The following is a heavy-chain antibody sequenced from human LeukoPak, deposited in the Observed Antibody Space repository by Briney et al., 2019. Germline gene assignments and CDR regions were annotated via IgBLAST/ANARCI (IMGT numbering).Heavy chain of an antibody. D-gene: IGHD5-24*01. J-gene: IGHJ4*02. Sequence: SETLSLTCAVYGGSFSGYYWSWIRQPPGKGLEWIGEINHSGSTNYNPSLKSRVTISVDTSKNQFSLKLSSVTAADTAVYYCARGTGDGYNLFDYWGQGTLVTASS. V-gene: IGHV4-34*01. CDR1: GGSFSGYY. CDR3: ARGTGDGYNLFDY. CDR2: INHSGST.